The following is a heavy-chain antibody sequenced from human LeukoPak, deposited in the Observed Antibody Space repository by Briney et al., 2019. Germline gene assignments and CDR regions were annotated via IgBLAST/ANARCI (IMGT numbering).Heavy chain of an antibody. D-gene: IGHD6-13*01. CDR3: ARDYSSSWNYFDY. CDR2: IYYSGST. Sequence: PSETLSLTCTVSGGSISSSSYYWGWIRQPPGKGLEWIGSIYYSGSTYYNPSLKSRVTISVDTSKNQFSLKLSSVTAADTAVYYCARDYSSSWNYFDYWGQGTLVTVSS. V-gene: IGHV4-39*07. J-gene: IGHJ4*02. CDR1: GGSISSSSYY.